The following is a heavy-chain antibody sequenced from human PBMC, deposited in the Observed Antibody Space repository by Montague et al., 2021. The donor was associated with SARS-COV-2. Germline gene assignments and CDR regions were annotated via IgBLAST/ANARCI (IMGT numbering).Heavy chain of an antibody. J-gene: IGHJ4*02. Sequence: SETLSLTCTVSGGSISSYYWSWVRQSPGKGLEWIGDMNHSGSAPXNPSLKSRVSMSVDTSKNQFSLKMSTVTAADTAVFYCARGRDEFTSLAVIITGGVHYFDSWGQGTLVTVSS. CDR3: ARGRDEFTSLAVIITGGVHYFDS. D-gene: IGHD3-10*01. CDR1: GGSISSYY. V-gene: IGHV4-59*12. CDR2: MNHSGSA.